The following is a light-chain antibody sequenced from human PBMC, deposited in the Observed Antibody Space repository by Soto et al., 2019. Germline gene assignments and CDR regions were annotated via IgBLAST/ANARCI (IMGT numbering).Light chain of an antibody. CDR2: EVS. V-gene: IGLV2-14*01. J-gene: IGLJ2*01. CDR3: SSYTSRSTPV. CDR1: SSDVGTYKY. Sequence: QSALTPPASVSGSPGQSITISCTGTSSDVGTYKYVSWYQQLPGKAPKLMIYEVSNRPSGVSNRFSGSKSGNTASLTISELQAEDEADYYCSSYTSRSTPVFGGGTKLTVL.